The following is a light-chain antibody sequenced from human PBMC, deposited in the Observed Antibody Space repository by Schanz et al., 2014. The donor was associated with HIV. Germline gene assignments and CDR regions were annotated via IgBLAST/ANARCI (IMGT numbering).Light chain of an antibody. V-gene: IGLV2-8*01. Sequence: QSVLTQPASVSGSPGQSITISCTGTSSDVGHYDYVSWYQQHPGKAPKLMIYEVSKRPSGVPDRFSGSKSGNTASLTVSGLQAEDEADYYCSSHAGSDKFGIFGGGTKLTVL. CDR1: SSDVGHYDY. CDR3: SSHAGSDKFGI. CDR2: EVS. J-gene: IGLJ2*01.